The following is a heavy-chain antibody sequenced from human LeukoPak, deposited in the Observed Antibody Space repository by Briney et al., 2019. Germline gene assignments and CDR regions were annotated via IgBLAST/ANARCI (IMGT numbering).Heavy chain of an antibody. V-gene: IGHV4-4*02. CDR3: ARSYYHSGGLAEWYFDL. Sequence: SGTLSLTCAVSGGSISSNNWWWSWVRQPPGMGLEWIGDIYYSGTTYYNPSLKSRVTLSVDTSKNQFSLKLISVTAADTAMYYCARSYYHSGGLAEWYFDLWGRGTLVTVSS. D-gene: IGHD3-22*01. CDR1: GGSISSNNW. J-gene: IGHJ2*01. CDR2: IYYSGTT.